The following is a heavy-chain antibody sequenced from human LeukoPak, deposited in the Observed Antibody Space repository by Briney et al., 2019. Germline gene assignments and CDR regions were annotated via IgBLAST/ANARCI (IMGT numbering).Heavy chain of an antibody. Sequence: GGSLRLSCAASGLPFSSYWMHWLRQVPGKGLLWVSRINSDGSATIYADSVRGRFTISRDNAKNTLYLQMSGLRVEDTAVYHCASDSPYYGMDVWGQGTTVTVSS. J-gene: IGHJ6*02. V-gene: IGHV3-74*01. CDR2: INSDGSAT. CDR3: ASDSPYYGMDV. CDR1: GLPFSSYW.